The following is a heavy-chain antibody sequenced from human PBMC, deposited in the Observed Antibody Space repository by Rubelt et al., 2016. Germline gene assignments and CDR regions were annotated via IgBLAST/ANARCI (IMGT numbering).Heavy chain of an antibody. CDR1: GGSISSYY. D-gene: IGHD2-2*01. CDR3: ARSPTSSWEASFDY. V-gene: IGHV4-59*08. CDR2: IYYSGST. J-gene: IGHJ4*02. Sequence: QVQLQESGPGLVKPSETLSLTCTVSGGSISSYYWSWIRQPPGKGLEWIGYIYYSGSTNYNPSLKRRVTISVDTSKNQFSLKLSSVTAADTAVYYCARSPTSSWEASFDYWGQGTLVTVSS.